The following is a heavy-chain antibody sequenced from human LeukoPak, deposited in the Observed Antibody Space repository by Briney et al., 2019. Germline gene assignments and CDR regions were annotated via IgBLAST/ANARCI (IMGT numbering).Heavy chain of an antibody. V-gene: IGHV4-59*01. CDR1: SGSISSYY. CDR2: IYYSGST. D-gene: IGHD1-7*01. CDR3: ARAELPSLFDY. Sequence: SETLSLTCTVSSGSISSYYWSWIRQPPGKGLEWIGYIYYSGSTNYNPSLKSRVTISVDTSKNQFSLKLSSVTAADTAVYYCARAELPSLFDYWGQGTLVTVSS. J-gene: IGHJ4*02.